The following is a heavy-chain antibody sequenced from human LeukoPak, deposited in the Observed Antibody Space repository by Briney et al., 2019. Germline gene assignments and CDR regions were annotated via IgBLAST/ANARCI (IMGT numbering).Heavy chain of an antibody. Sequence: GGSLRLSCAASGFTFSIYWMHWVRQAPGKGLVWVSRISSDGSSTSYADSVKGRFTISRDNAKNTLYLQMNSLRAEDTAAYYCARTAYSDYSLGFWGQGTLVTVSS. CDR3: ARTAYSDYSLGF. D-gene: IGHD5-12*01. J-gene: IGHJ4*02. CDR2: ISSDGSST. CDR1: GFTFSIYW. V-gene: IGHV3-74*01.